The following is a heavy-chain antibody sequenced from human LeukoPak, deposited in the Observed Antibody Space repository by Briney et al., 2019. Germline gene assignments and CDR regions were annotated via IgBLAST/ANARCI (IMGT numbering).Heavy chain of an antibody. D-gene: IGHD1-26*01. Sequence: SSETLSLTCTVSGGSISNYYWSWIRQPPGKGLEWIGYIYHSGSTYYNPSLKSRVTISVDRSKNQFSLKLSSVTAADTAVYYCARDSGSHYFDYWGQGTLVTVSS. CDR2: IYHSGST. CDR1: GGSISNYY. J-gene: IGHJ4*02. V-gene: IGHV4-59*12. CDR3: ARDSGSHYFDY.